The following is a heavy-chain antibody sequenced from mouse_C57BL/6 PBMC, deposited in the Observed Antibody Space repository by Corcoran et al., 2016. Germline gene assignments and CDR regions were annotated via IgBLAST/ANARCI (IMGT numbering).Heavy chain of an antibody. D-gene: IGHD2-12*01. V-gene: IGHV1-26*01. CDR2: INPNNGGT. Sequence: EVQLQQSGPELVKPGASVKISCKASGYTFTDYYMNWVKQSHGKSLEWIGDINPNNGGTSYNQKFKGKATLTVDKSSSTAYMELHSLTSEDSAVYYCASYRRMDYWGQGTSVTVSS. J-gene: IGHJ4*01. CDR3: ASYRRMDY. CDR1: GYTFTDYY.